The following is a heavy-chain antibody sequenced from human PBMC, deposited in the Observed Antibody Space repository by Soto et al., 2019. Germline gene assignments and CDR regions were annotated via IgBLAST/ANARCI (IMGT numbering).Heavy chain of an antibody. CDR3: AKDSDYGDSIFDY. D-gene: IGHD4-17*01. Sequence: GGSLRLSCAASGFTFSSYGMHWVRQAPGKGLEWVAVISYDGSNKYYADSVKGRFTISRDNSKNTLYLQMNSLRAEDTAVYYCAKDSDYGDSIFDYWGQGTLVTVSS. J-gene: IGHJ4*02. V-gene: IGHV3-30*18. CDR2: ISYDGSNK. CDR1: GFTFSSYG.